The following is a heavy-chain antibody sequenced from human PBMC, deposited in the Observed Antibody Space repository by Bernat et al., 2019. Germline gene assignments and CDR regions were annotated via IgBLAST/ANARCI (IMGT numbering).Heavy chain of an antibody. CDR2: ISGTSGGST. V-gene: IGHV3-23*01. CDR3: ARQLGYCSDGNCYFEY. D-gene: IGHD2-15*01. J-gene: IGHJ4*02. Sequence: EAQLLESGGGLAQPGGSLRLSCAASGFTFSSYAMSWVRQAPGKGLEWVSGISGTSGGSTYYADSVKGRFTISRDDSKSTLYLQMNSLRAEDTAVYHCARQLGYCSDGNCYFEYWGQGTLVTVSS. CDR1: GFTFSSYA.